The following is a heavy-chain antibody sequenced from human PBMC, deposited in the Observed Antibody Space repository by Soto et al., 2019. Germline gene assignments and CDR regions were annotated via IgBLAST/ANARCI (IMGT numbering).Heavy chain of an antibody. D-gene: IGHD4-17*01. J-gene: IGHJ6*03. CDR2: IIPILGIA. CDR1: GGTFSSYT. Sequence: GASVKVSCKASGGTFSSYTISWVRQAPGQGLEWMGRIIPILGIANYAQKFQGRVTITADKSTGTAYMELSSLRSEDTAVYYCARASTVTTDYYYYYYMDVWGKGTTVTVSS. V-gene: IGHV1-69*02. CDR3: ARASTVTTDYYYYYYMDV.